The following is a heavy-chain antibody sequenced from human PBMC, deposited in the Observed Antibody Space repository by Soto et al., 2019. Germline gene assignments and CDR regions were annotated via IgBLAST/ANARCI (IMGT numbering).Heavy chain of an antibody. CDR1: GFTFSDFY. V-gene: IGHV3-11*01. J-gene: IGHJ4*02. CDR3: ARDRNAAGPDY. D-gene: IGHD1-1*01. CDR2: ISSGSTNI. Sequence: QVQLVESGGGLVKPGGSLRLSCAASGFTFSDFYMSWIRQAPGKGLEWISYISSGSTNIFYADSVKGRFTVSRDNAKNSVYLQMDSLRAEDTAVYYCARDRNAAGPDYGGQGTLVTVSS.